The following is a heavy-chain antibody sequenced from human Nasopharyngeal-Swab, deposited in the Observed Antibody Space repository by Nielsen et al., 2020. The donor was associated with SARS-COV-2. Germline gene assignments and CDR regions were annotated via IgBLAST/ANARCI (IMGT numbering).Heavy chain of an antibody. V-gene: IGHV3-11*05. D-gene: IGHD6-19*01. CDR2: ISSSSSYT. CDR1: GFTFSDYY. CDR3: AKDPRGAVAGST. J-gene: IGHJ5*02. Sequence: GGSLRLSCAASGFTFSDYYMSWIRQAPGKGLEWVSYISSSSSYTNYADSVKGRFTISRDNAKNSLYLQMSSLRTEDTALYYCAKDPRGAVAGSTWGQGTLVTVSS.